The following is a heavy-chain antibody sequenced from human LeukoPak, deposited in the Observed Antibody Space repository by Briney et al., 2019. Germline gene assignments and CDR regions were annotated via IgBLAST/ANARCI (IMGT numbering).Heavy chain of an antibody. CDR1: GFTFTDYW. CDR3: ARVGTWELQRVFDY. CDR2: IQRGGSES. J-gene: IGHJ4*02. D-gene: IGHD1-26*01. V-gene: IGHV3-7*01. Sequence: PGGSLRLSCAASGFTFTDYWMAWVRQVPGKGLEWVANIQRGGSESYYVDCVKGRFTISRENAKNSLYLQMDSLRVEDTAVYYCARVGTWELQRVFDYWGQGTPVTVSS.